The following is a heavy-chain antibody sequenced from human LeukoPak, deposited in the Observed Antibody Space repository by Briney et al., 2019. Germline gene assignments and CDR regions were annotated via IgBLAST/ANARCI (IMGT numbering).Heavy chain of an antibody. D-gene: IGHD3-10*01. J-gene: IGHJ4*02. CDR2: ISSSGSSI. V-gene: IGHV3-48*02. Sequence: PGGSLRLSYAASGFTFSSYSMNWVRQAPGKGLEWVSYISSSGSSIYYADSVKGRFTISRDNAKNSLYLQMDSLRDEDTAVYYCERFAGEDYWGQGTLVTVSS. CDR1: GFTFSSYS. CDR3: ERFAGEDY.